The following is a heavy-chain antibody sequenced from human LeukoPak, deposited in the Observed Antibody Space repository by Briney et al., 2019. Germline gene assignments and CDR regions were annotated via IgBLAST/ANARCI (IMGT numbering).Heavy chain of an antibody. CDR3: AKLSDTARTIREKPLDY. J-gene: IGHJ4*02. Sequence: GGSLRLSCAVSGFTFSGYDMNWVRQAPGKGLEWVSSISTISAYIYYADSVKGRFTVSRDNAKMSLYLQMNNLRAEDTALYYCAKLSDTARTIREKPLDYWGQGTLVTVSS. CDR2: ISTISAYI. CDR1: GFTFSGYD. D-gene: IGHD5-18*01. V-gene: IGHV3-21*01.